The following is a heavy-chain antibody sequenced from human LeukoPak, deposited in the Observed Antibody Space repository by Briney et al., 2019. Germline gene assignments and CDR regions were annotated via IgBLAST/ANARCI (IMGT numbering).Heavy chain of an antibody. V-gene: IGHV3-7*01. J-gene: IGHJ3*02. CDR1: GLTFSSYW. CDR3: ARDGPLPFDAFDI. Sequence: PGGSLRLSCAASGLTFSSYWMSWVRQAPGKGLEWVANIKQDGSEKYYVDSVKGRFTISRDNAKNSLYLQMNSLRAEDTAVYYCARDGPLPFDAFDIWGQGTMVTVSS. CDR2: IKQDGSEK.